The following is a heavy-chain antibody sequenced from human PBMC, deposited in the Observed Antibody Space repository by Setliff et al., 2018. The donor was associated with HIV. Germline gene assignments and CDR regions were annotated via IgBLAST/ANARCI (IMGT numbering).Heavy chain of an antibody. CDR3: AKSSPSIGYISDH. CDR1: GGSISSGRYS. D-gene: IGHD5-12*01. V-gene: IGHV4-61*01. Sequence: KTSETLSLTCTVSGGSISSGRYSWSWIRQPPGKGLEWIGYMYEGDSTNYNPSLKSRVTISTDTSKNQFSLNVRSVTAADAAVYFCAKSSPSIGYISDHWGQGTLVTVSS. CDR2: MYEGDST. J-gene: IGHJ4*02.